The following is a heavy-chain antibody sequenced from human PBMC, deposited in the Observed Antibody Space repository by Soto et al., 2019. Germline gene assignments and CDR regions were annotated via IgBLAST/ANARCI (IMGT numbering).Heavy chain of an antibody. Sequence: PSETLSLTCAVSGGSISSSNWWSWVRQPPGKGLEWIGEIYHSGSTNYNPSLKSRVTISVDKSKNQFSLKQSSVTAADTAVYYCARARAPVAGSPNYYYGMDVWGQGTTVTVSS. J-gene: IGHJ6*02. CDR1: GGSISSSNW. V-gene: IGHV4-4*02. CDR3: ARARAPVAGSPNYYYGMDV. CDR2: IYHSGST. D-gene: IGHD6-19*01.